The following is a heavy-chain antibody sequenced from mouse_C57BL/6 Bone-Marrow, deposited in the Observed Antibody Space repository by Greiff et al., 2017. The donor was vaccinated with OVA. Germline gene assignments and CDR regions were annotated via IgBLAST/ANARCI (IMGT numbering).Heavy chain of an antibody. CDR3: TRGVYGSSYVNWYFDV. J-gene: IGHJ1*03. CDR1: GYTFTSYW. Sequence: EVQLQQSGTVLARPGASVKMSCKTSGYTFTSYWMHWVKQRPGQGLEWIGAIYPGNSDTSYNQKFKGKAKLTAVTSASTAYMELSSLTNEDSAVYYCTRGVYGSSYVNWYFDVWGTGTTVTVSS. V-gene: IGHV1-5*01. D-gene: IGHD1-1*01. CDR2: IYPGNSDT.